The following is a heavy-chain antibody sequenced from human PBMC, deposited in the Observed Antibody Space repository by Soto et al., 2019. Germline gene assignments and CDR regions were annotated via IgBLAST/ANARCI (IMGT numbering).Heavy chain of an antibody. D-gene: IGHD4-17*01. CDR3: AKGIKYGAYPRWFDP. J-gene: IGHJ5*02. CDR2: MNPNSGNT. CDR1: GYTFTSYD. Sequence: QVQLVQSGAEVKKPGASVKVSCKASGYTFTSYDINWVRQATGQGLEYLGWMNPNSGNTAYVQKFQGRVTMPWDTSITPAYMELSRLRSESTAVYFCAKGIKYGAYPRWFDPWGQGTLVTFSS. V-gene: IGHV1-8*01.